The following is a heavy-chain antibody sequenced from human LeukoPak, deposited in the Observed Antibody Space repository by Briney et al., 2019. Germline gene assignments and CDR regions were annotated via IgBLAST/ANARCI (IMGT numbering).Heavy chain of an antibody. J-gene: IGHJ4*02. CDR3: ARAGYCSSTSCYSPFDY. CDR1: GGSISSYY. Sequence: SETLSLTSTVSGGSISSYYWSWIRQPPGKGLEWIGYIYYSGSTNYNPSLKSRVTISVDTSKNQFSLKLSSVTAADTAVYYCARAGYCSSTSCYSPFDYWGQGTLVTVSS. D-gene: IGHD2-2*03. V-gene: IGHV4-59*01. CDR2: IYYSGST.